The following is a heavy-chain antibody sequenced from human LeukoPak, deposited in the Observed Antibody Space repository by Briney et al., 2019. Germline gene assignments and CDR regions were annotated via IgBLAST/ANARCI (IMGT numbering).Heavy chain of an antibody. CDR3: AKDCNAVTRSYFDY. V-gene: IGHV3-30*18. Sequence: GGSLRLSCAASGFTFSSYGMHWVRQAPGKGLEWVAVISYDGSNKYYADSVKGRFTISRDNSKNTLYLQMNSLRAEDTAVYYCAKDCNAVTRSYFDYWGQGTLVTVSS. CDR2: ISYDGSNK. CDR1: GFTFSSYG. J-gene: IGHJ4*02. D-gene: IGHD4-17*01.